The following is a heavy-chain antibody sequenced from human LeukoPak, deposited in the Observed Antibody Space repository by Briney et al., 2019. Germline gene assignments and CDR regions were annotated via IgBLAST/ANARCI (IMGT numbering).Heavy chain of an antibody. J-gene: IGHJ4*02. CDR2: IYYSGST. V-gene: IGHV4-39*01. CDR1: GGSISSSRYY. D-gene: IGHD6-13*01. CDR3: ARPVSSSWYYFDY. Sequence: PSETLSLTCTVSGGSISSSRYYWGWIRQPPGKGLEWIGSIYYSGSTYYNPSLKSRVTISVDTSKNQFSLKLSSVTAADTAVYYCARPVSSSWYYFDYWGQGTLVTVSS.